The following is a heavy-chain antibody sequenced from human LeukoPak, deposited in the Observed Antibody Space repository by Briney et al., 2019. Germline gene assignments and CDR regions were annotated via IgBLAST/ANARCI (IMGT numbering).Heavy chain of an antibody. CDR1: GYTFTGYY. D-gene: IGHD5-18*01. Sequence: GASVKVSCKASGYTFTGYYMHWVRQAPGQGLEWMGWINPNSGGTNYAQKFQGRVTMTRDTSISTAYMELSRLRSDDTAVYYCARYSYGYNYYMDVWGKGTTVTVSS. V-gene: IGHV1-2*02. CDR3: ARYSYGYNYYMDV. J-gene: IGHJ6*03. CDR2: INPNSGGT.